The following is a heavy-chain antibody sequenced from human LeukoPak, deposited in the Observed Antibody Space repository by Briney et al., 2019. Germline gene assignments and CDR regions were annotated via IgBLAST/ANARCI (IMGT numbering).Heavy chain of an antibody. CDR3: ARDRETTFYDILTGYYSYHYYYYYMDV. J-gene: IGHJ6*03. CDR2: ISVYNGHT. V-gene: IGHV1-18*01. D-gene: IGHD3-9*01. Sequence: ASVKVSCKASGYTFTSHGINWVRQAPGQGLEWMGWISVYNGHTNYAPKLQGRVTMTIDTSTSTAYMELRSLRSEDTAVYYCARDRETTFYDILTGYYSYHYYYYYMDVWGKGTTVTISS. CDR1: GYTFTSHG.